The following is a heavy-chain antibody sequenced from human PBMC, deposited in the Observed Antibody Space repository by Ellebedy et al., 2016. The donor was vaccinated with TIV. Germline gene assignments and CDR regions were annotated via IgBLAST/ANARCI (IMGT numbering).Heavy chain of an antibody. CDR3: SRGWSTPDS. CDR2: IRSTGSDK. CDR1: GFTFSSYT. V-gene: IGHV3-21*06. D-gene: IGHD2-15*01. J-gene: IGHJ4*02. Sequence: GESLKISCAASGFTFSSYTINWVRQSPGKGLEWVSSIRSTGSDKYYAESVKGRFTISRDNAQDTLFLQMNSLRAEDTAVYFCSRGWSTPDSWGQGTLVIVFS.